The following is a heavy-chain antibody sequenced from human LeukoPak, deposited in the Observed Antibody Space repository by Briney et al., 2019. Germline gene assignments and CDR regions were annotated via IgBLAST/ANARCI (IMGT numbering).Heavy chain of an antibody. Sequence: SETLSLTCTVSGGSISSSGNYWGWIRQPPGKGLEWIGTIYYSGSTYYNPSLKSRVTISLDTSKNQFSLKLSSVTAADTAVYYCARFRLGLGSFDYWGQGTLVTVSS. D-gene: IGHD3-16*01. CDR3: ARFRLGLGSFDY. V-gene: IGHV4-39*07. CDR1: GGSISSSGNY. J-gene: IGHJ4*02. CDR2: IYYSGST.